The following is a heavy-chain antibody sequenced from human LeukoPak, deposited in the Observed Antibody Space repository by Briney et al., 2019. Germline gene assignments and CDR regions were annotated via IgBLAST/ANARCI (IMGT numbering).Heavy chain of an antibody. D-gene: IGHD3-22*01. CDR2: IYYSGST. CDR1: GGSISSSSYY. CDR3: ARDLLEEGLGMIVPSPFDY. V-gene: IGHV4-39*07. Sequence: PSETLSLTCTVSGGSISSSSYYWGWIRQPPGKGLEWIGSIYYSGSTYYNPSPKSRVTISVDTSKNQFSLKLSSVTAADTAVYYCARDLLEEGLGMIVPSPFDYWGQGTLVTVSS. J-gene: IGHJ4*02.